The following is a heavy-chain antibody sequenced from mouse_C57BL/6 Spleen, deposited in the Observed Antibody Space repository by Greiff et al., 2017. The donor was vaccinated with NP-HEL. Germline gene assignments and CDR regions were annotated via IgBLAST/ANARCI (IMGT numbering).Heavy chain of an antibody. CDR1: GYTFTDYY. CDR2: INPNNGGT. J-gene: IGHJ4*01. V-gene: IGHV1-26*01. Sequence: VQLQQSGPELVKPGASVKISCKASGYTFTDYYMNWVKQSHGKSLEWIGDINPNNGGTSYNQKFKGKATLTVDKSSSTAYMELRSLTSEDSAVYYCARSGGNDGYYKSNYYAMDYWGQGTSVTVSS. CDR3: ARSGGNDGYYKSNYYAMDY. D-gene: IGHD2-3*01.